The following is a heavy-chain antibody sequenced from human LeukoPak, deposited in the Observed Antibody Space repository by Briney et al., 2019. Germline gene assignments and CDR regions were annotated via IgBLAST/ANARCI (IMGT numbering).Heavy chain of an antibody. J-gene: IGHJ5*02. CDR2: IIPILGIA. V-gene: IGHV1-69*04. Sequence: ASVKVSCKASGGTFSSYAISWVRQAPGQGLEWMGRIIPILGIASYAQKFQGRVTITADKSTSTAYMELSSLRSEDTAVYYCARVPNYGSGPTWFDPWGQGTLVTVSS. D-gene: IGHD3-10*01. CDR3: ARVPNYGSGPTWFDP. CDR1: GGTFSSYA.